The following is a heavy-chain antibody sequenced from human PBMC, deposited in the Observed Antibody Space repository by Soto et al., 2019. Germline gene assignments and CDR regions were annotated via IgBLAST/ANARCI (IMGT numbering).Heavy chain of an antibody. V-gene: IGHV1-18*04. D-gene: IGHD3-16*01. CDR1: GYTFTSYG. J-gene: IGHJ6*02. Sequence: ASVKVSCKASGYTFTSYGISWVRQAPGQGLEWMGWISAYNGSTNYAQKLQGRVTMTTDTSTSTAYMELRSLRSDDTAVYYCARLDFWEEPYYYYGMDVWGQGTTVTVSS. CDR3: ARLDFWEEPYYYYGMDV. CDR2: ISAYNGST.